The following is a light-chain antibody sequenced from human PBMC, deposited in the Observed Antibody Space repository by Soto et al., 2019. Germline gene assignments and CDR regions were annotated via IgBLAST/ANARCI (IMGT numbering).Light chain of an antibody. CDR2: EVS. J-gene: IGLJ1*01. CDR3: SSYTSSSTLV. Sequence: QLVLTQPASVSGSPGQSITISCTGTSSDVGGYNYVSWYQQHPGKAPKLMIYEVSNRPSGVSNRFSGPKSGNTASLTISGLQAEDEADYYCSSYTSSSTLVFGTGTKVTVL. V-gene: IGLV2-14*01. CDR1: SSDVGGYNY.